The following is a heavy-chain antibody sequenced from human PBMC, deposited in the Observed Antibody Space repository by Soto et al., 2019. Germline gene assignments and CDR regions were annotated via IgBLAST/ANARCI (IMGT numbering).Heavy chain of an antibody. CDR1: GFTFSSYE. D-gene: IGHD5-12*01. CDR2: ISSSGSTI. Sequence: GSLRLSCAASGFTFSSYEMHWVRQAPGKGLEWVSYISSSGSTIYYADSVKGRLTISRDNAKNSLYLQMNSLRAEDTAFYYCARNSGLCYGYNGYFDYCVQVTLVTFSS. J-gene: IGHJ4*02. CDR3: ARNSGLCYGYNGYFDY. V-gene: IGHV3-48*03.